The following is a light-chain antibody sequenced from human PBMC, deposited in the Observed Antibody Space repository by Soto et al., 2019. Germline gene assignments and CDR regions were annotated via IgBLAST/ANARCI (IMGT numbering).Light chain of an antibody. Sequence: EIVMTQSPATLSVSPGERATLSCRASQSVSSNLAWYQQKPGQAPRLLIYGASTRATGIPARFSGSGSGTEFTLTISSLQSEDFAVCYCQQSYTFGQGTKLEIK. J-gene: IGKJ2*01. V-gene: IGKV3-15*01. CDR2: GAS. CDR3: QQSYT. CDR1: QSVSSN.